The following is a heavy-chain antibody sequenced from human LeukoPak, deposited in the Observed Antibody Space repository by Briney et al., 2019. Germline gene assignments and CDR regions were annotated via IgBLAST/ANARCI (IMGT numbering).Heavy chain of an antibody. CDR1: GFTFSSYA. V-gene: IGHV3-30*04. CDR2: IPYDGSNK. Sequence: GGSLRLSCAASGFTFSSYAMHGVRQARGKGLEGVALIPYDGSNKYYADSVKGRFTVSRDNSKNTLYLQMNSLRAEDTAVYYCVRGAYSSSWLNFDYWGQGTLVTVSS. D-gene: IGHD6-13*01. CDR3: VRGAYSSSWLNFDY. J-gene: IGHJ4*02.